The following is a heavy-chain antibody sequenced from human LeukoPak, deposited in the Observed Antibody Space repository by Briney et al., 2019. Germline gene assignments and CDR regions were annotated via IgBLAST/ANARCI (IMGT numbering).Heavy chain of an antibody. Sequence: GGSLRLSCAASGFTFIRYGMHWVRQAPGKGLEWVAVVSFEGSNKYYADSVKGRFTISRDNSKNTLSLQMNSLRAEDTAVYYCAKDMGYYYGSGSYPPENDYWGRGTLVTVSS. CDR3: AKDMGYYYGSGSYPPENDY. CDR1: GFTFIRYG. J-gene: IGHJ4*02. V-gene: IGHV3-30*18. D-gene: IGHD3-10*01. CDR2: VSFEGSNK.